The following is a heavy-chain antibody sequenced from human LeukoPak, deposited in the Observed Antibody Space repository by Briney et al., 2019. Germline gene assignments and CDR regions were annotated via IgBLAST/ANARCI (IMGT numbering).Heavy chain of an antibody. J-gene: IGHJ4*02. CDR1: GFIFSTCG. CDR3: VKDRSGTYYFDY. Sequence: GGSLRLSCAPYGFIFSTCGMHWVRQAPGKGLEWVAFIRYDESTKSYADSVKGRFTISRDNSKNTLYLQMNSLRAEDTALYYCVKDRSGTYYFDYWGQGTLVTVSS. CDR2: IRYDESTK. V-gene: IGHV3-30*02. D-gene: IGHD1-26*01.